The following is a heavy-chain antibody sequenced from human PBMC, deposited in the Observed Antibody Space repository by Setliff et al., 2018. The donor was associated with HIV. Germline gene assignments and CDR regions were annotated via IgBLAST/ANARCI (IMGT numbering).Heavy chain of an antibody. Sequence: SGPTLVNPPQPLRLTCTLSGSSLDTTGVAVAWVRQPTGEGLEWLALIYLDNDVRYNPSLERRLTITKNTSKNQVVLTMSNMDPLDTTTYFCAHFNYYRDVYFDSWGQGILVTVSS. CDR3: AHFNYYRDVYFDS. D-gene: IGHD3-10*01. CDR1: GSSLDTTGVA. CDR2: IYLDNDV. V-gene: IGHV2-5*02. J-gene: IGHJ4*01.